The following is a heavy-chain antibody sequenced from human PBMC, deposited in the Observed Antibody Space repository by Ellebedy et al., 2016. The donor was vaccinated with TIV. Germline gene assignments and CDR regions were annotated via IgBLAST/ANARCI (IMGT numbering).Heavy chain of an antibody. V-gene: IGHV1-18*04. CDR1: GYTFSNYD. D-gene: IGHD6-25*01. Sequence: AASVKVSCKATGYTFSNYDVTWVRRAPGQGLAWMGLISAYKGDTKYSQKAQGRVVLTIDTSTNTDYMELRILRSDDTAVYYCGRGGYIPSRGFEYWGQGTLVNVSS. CDR2: ISAYKGDT. J-gene: IGHJ4*02. CDR3: GRGGYIPSRGFEY.